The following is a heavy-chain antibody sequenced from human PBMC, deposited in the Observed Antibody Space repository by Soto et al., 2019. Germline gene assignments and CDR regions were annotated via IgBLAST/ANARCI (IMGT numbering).Heavy chain of an antibody. J-gene: IGHJ1*01. Sequence: QVQLVESGGGVVQPGTSLRVSCVGSGFTFRSYVIHWVRQAPGKGLEWVALTSYDGSDKYYADSVRGRFTISRDNSRNTVDLQMDSLRLEDTALYYCARWGTRGELDVWGQGTLVSV. CDR2: TSYDGSDK. V-gene: IGHV3-30*19. CDR3: ARWGTRGELDV. D-gene: IGHD3-16*01. CDR1: GFTFRSYV.